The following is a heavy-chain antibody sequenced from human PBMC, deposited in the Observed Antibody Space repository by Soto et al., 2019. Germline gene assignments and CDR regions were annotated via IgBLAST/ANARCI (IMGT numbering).Heavy chain of an antibody. CDR3: ARRPGGSVIPYYYGMDV. CDR2: ISYDGSNK. CDR1: GFTSSSYG. V-gene: IGHV3-30*19. J-gene: IGHJ6*02. D-gene: IGHD6-25*01. Sequence: TGGSLRLSCAASGFTSSSYGMHGVRQAPGKGLEWVAVISYDGSNKYYADSVKGRFTISRDNSKNTLYLQMNSLRAEDTDVYYCARRPGGSVIPYYYGMDVWGQGTTVTVSS.